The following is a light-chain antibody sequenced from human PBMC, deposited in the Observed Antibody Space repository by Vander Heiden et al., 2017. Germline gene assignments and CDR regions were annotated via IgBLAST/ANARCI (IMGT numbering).Light chain of an antibody. CDR2: SNN. CDR3: QSYDDTLSAWV. Sequence: QSVLTQPASVSGAPGQRVTISCTGSSSNIRAGYGVHWYQQLPGTAPKLLIYSNNNRPSGVPDRFSGSKSGTSASLAITGLRAEDEGDYYCQSYDDTLSAWVFGGGTKLTVL. J-gene: IGLJ3*02. CDR1: SSNIRAGYG. V-gene: IGLV1-40*01.